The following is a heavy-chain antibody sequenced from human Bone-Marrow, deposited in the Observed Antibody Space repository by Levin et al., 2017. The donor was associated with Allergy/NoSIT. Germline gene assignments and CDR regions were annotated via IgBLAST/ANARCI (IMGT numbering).Heavy chain of an antibody. D-gene: IGHD3-3*01. CDR1: GGAFNTYA. Sequence: GGSLRLSCKASGGAFNTYAFSWVRQAPGQGLEWMGGILPPFGTTNYAHKFQGRVTIIADESTNTVSMELNSLTSADTAVYFCARWAGRVTVTSFWSGPFDFWGQGTLVTVSS. CDR2: ILPPFGTT. CDR3: ARWAGRVTVTSFWSGPFDF. J-gene: IGHJ4*02. V-gene: IGHV1-69*01.